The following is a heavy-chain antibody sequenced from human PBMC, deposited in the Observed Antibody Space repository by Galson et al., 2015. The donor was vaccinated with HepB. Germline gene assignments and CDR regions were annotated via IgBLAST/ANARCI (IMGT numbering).Heavy chain of an antibody. CDR2: ISYDGSNK. V-gene: IGHV3-30*04. Sequence: SLRLSCAASGFTFSSYAMHWVRQAPGKGLEWVAVISYDGSNKYYADSVKGRFTISRDNSKNTLYLQMNSLRAEDTAVYYCASLALGYCSSTSCYADYWGQGTLVTVSS. J-gene: IGHJ4*02. CDR1: GFTFSSYA. CDR3: ASLALGYCSSTSCYADY. D-gene: IGHD2-2*01.